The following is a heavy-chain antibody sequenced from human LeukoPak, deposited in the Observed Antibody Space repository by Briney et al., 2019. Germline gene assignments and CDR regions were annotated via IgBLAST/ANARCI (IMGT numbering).Heavy chain of an antibody. CDR3: AREGQWLVRY. CDR2: IYTSGST. V-gene: IGHV4-61*02. Sequence: SETLSLTCTVSGGSISSGSYYWSWIRQPAGKGLEWIVRIYTSGSTNYNPSLKSRVTISVNTAKKQFSLKLSSVTAADTAVYYCAREGQWLVRYWGQGTLVTVSS. D-gene: IGHD6-19*01. CDR1: GGSISSGSYY. J-gene: IGHJ4*02.